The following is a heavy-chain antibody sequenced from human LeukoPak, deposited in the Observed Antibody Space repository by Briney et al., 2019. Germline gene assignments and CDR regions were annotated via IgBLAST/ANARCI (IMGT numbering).Heavy chain of an antibody. CDR1: GYAFTTYD. Sequence: ASVKVSCKASGYAFTTYDINWVRQATGQGLEWLGWMNPNSGNTGYAQKFQGRVSMTRDTSISTVYMELSSLRSEDTAVYYCARNVASTGYFVYWGQGTLVTVSS. D-gene: IGHD2-21*01. V-gene: IGHV1-8*01. CDR2: MNPNSGNT. CDR3: ARNVASTGYFVY. J-gene: IGHJ4*02.